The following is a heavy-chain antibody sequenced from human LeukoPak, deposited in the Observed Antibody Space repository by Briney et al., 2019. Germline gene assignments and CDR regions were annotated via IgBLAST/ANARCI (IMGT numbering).Heavy chain of an antibody. CDR3: ARDRSVGGNNYYESSGYYGDFEY. J-gene: IGHJ4*02. CDR1: GYTFTTFP. D-gene: IGHD3-22*01. Sequence: GASVKVSCKASGYTFTTFPISWVRQAPGQGLEWMGWISAYNGNTNYAQKLQGRVTMTTDTSTSTAYMELRSLRSDDTAVYYCARDRSVGGNNYYESSGYYGDFEYWGQGTLVTVSS. CDR2: ISAYNGNT. V-gene: IGHV1-18*01.